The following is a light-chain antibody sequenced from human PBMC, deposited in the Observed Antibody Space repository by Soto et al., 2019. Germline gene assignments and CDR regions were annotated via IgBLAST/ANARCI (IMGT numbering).Light chain of an antibody. J-gene: IGKJ2*01. V-gene: IGKV1-5*01. CDR3: QQYKSYSYT. CDR2: DAS. Sequence: IKLTKSLSFLFPSVGAEVPITCRAGRSFINGLAWYQQKPGRAPKVLIYDASSLQSGVPSRFSGSGSGTEFTLTISSLQPDDIATYYCQQYKSYSYTFGQGTNLEI. CDR1: RSFING.